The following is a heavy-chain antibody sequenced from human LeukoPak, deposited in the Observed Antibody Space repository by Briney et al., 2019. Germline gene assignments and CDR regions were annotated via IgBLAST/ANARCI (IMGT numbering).Heavy chain of an antibody. Sequence: PSETLSLTCTVSGGSISSGGYYWSWIRQPAGKGLEWIGRIYTSGSTNYNPSLKSRVTMSVDTSKNQFSLKLSSVTAADTAVYYCARDTPAARTHSYGMDVWGQGTTVTVSS. J-gene: IGHJ6*02. CDR2: IYTSGST. CDR1: GGSISSGGYY. V-gene: IGHV4-61*02. CDR3: ARDTPAARTHSYGMDV. D-gene: IGHD6-6*01.